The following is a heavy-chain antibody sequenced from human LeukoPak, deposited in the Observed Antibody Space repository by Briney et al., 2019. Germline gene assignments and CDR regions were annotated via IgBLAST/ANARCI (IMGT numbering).Heavy chain of an antibody. V-gene: IGHV1-69*13. J-gene: IGHJ3*02. D-gene: IGHD4-17*01. CDR1: GGTFSSYA. CDR3: ARFSRATTFRDGAFDI. CDR2: IIPIFGTA. Sequence: SVKVSCKASGGTFSSYAISWVRQAPGQGLEWMGGIIPIFGTANYAQKFQGRVTITADESTSTAYMELSSLRSEDTAVYYCARFSRATTFRDGAFDIWGQGTMVTVSS.